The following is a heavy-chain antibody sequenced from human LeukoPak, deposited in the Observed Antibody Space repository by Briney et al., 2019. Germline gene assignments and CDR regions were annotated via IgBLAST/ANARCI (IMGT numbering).Heavy chain of an antibody. D-gene: IGHD6-19*01. CDR3: ARGTGWYSTPYDY. CDR2: IFYGGST. Sequence: SETLSLTCTVSGGSITTYYWSWIRQPPGKGLEWIGYIFYGGSTNYSPSLKSRVTISVDTSKNQFSLKLSSVTAADTAVYFCARGTGWYSTPYDYWGQGTLGTVSS. J-gene: IGHJ4*02. CDR1: GGSITTYY. V-gene: IGHV4-59*01.